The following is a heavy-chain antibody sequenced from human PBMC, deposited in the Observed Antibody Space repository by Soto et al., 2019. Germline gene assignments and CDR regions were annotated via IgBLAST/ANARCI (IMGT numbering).Heavy chain of an antibody. CDR1: GITFSDYS. D-gene: IGHD3-9*01. CDR2: ISSRSSTI. V-gene: IGHV3-48*01. CDR3: ARAVNDILTGYYYFDY. J-gene: IGHJ4*02. Sequence: EVQLVESGGGLVQPGGSLRLSCVASGITFSDYSMNWVRQAPGKGLEWVSYISSRSSTIYYADSVKGRFTISRDNAKNSLYLQMNSLRAEDTAVYYCARAVNDILTGYYYFDYWGQGTLVTVSS.